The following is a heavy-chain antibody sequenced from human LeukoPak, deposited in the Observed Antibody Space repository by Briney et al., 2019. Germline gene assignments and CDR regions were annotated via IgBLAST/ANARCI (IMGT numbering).Heavy chain of an antibody. CDR2: IIPIFGTA. D-gene: IGHD7-27*01. CDR1: GGTFSGYA. Sequence: SVKVSCKASGGTFSGYAISWVRQAPGQGREWMGGIIPIFGTANYAQKFQGRVTITADESTSTAYMELSSLRSEDTAVYYCARGTEANWGSFDYWGQGTLVTVSS. CDR3: ARGTEANWGSFDY. V-gene: IGHV1-69*01. J-gene: IGHJ4*02.